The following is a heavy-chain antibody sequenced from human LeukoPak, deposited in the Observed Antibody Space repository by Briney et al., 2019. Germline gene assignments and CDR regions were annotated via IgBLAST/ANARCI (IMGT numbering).Heavy chain of an antibody. CDR3: ARGLVYSSSSVDY. CDR2: INHSGST. D-gene: IGHD6-6*01. J-gene: IGHJ4*02. Sequence: SETLSLTCAVYGGSFSGYYWSWIRQPPGKGLEWIGEINHSGSTNYNPSLKSRVTISVDTSKNQFSLKLSSVTAADTAVYYCARGLVYSSSSVDYWGQGTLVTVSS. V-gene: IGHV4-34*01. CDR1: GGSFSGYY.